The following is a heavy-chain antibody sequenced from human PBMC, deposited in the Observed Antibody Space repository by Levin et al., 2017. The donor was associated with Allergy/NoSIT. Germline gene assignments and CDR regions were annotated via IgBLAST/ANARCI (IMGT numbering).Heavy chain of an antibody. CDR3: ARGGPLPPYYFDY. V-gene: IGHV3-53*01. Sequence: GESLKISCAASGFTVSSNYMSWVRQAPGKGLEWVSVIYSGGSTYYADSVKGRFTISRDNSKNTLYLQMNSLRAEDTAVYYCARGGPLPPYYFDYWGQGTLVTVSS. D-gene: IGHD1-26*01. CDR1: GFTVSSNY. J-gene: IGHJ4*02. CDR2: IYSGGST.